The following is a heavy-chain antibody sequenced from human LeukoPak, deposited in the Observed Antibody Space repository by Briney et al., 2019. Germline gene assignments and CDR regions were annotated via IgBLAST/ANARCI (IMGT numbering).Heavy chain of an antibody. V-gene: IGHV3-30*04. CDR1: GFTFSRYA. CDR3: ASGEEGDLSLFGY. CDR2: ISYDGSNE. D-gene: IGHD3-3*01. J-gene: IGHJ4*02. Sequence: GGSLRLSCAASGFTFSRYAMHWVRQAPAKGLEWVAVISYDGSNENYADSVKGRFTISRDNSKNTLYLQMNSLRTEDTAVYYYASGEEGDLSLFGYWGQGTLVTVSS.